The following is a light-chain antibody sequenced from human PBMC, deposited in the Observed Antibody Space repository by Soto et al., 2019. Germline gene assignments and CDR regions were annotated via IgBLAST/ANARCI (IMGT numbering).Light chain of an antibody. V-gene: IGKV3-11*01. Sequence: EIFLTQSPDTLSLSPGERATLSCRASQSVTNYIAWYQQRPGQAPRLLIYDASNRASGVPARFSGSGSGTDFTLTISDLEPADFGLYYCQQRLNWPPGFGQETKVDIK. J-gene: IGKJ1*01. CDR1: QSVTNY. CDR3: QQRLNWPPG. CDR2: DAS.